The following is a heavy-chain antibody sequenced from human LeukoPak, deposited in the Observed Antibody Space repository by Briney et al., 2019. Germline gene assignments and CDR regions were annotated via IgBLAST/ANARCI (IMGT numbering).Heavy chain of an antibody. CDR3: ARDGRFDYSSSSYLDY. CDR2: IISSGGII. D-gene: IGHD6-6*01. V-gene: IGHV3-48*03. Sequence: GESLRLSCAASGFTFSSYEMNWVRQAPGKGLEWVAYIISSGGIIYYADSVKGRFTISRDNAKNSLYLQKNTLRAEDTAVYYCARDGRFDYSSSSYLDYWGQGTLVTVS. CDR1: GFTFSSYE. J-gene: IGHJ4*02.